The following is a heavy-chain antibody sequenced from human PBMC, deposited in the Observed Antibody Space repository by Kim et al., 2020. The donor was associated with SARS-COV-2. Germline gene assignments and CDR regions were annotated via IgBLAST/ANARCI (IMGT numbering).Heavy chain of an antibody. V-gene: IGHV1-2*06. CDR3: ARDFSAHWYYYDSSVDEGGCFQH. Sequence: ASVKVSCKASGYTFTGYYMHWVRQAPGQGLEWMGRINPNSGGTNYAQKFQGRVTMTRDMSISTAYMELSRLRYDDTAVYYCARDFSAHWYYYDSSVDEGGCFQHWGQGTLVTVSS. CDR1: GYTFTGYY. J-gene: IGHJ1*01. CDR2: INPNSGGT. D-gene: IGHD3-22*01.